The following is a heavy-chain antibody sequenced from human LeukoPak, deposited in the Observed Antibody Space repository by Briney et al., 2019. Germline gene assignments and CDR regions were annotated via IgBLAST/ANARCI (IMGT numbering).Heavy chain of an antibody. J-gene: IGHJ4*02. V-gene: IGHV3-15*01. CDR2: IKSNTDGGTT. CDR3: TTGIFDY. Sequence: GGSLRLSCAASGFTFSNAWMSWVRQAPGKGLEWVGRIKSNTDGGTTDYAAPVKGRFTISRDDSKNTLYLQMNSLKTEDTAVYYCTTGIFDYWGQGTLVTVSS. CDR1: GFTFSNAW. D-gene: IGHD1-14*01.